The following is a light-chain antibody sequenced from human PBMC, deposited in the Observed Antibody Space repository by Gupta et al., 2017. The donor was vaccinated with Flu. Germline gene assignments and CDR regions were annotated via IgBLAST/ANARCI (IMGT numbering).Light chain of an antibody. CDR3: QQRNSCPRT. CDR2: DAS. Sequence: PAFLSASLGDRVTITCRASQGVSSYLAWYQQKPGNAPKLLIYDASNRKSGVPSRFSGSGPGTEFTLTISSLQPEDFAGYYCQQRNSCPRTFGQGTKVEIK. J-gene: IGKJ1*01. V-gene: IGKV1-9*01. CDR1: QGVSSY.